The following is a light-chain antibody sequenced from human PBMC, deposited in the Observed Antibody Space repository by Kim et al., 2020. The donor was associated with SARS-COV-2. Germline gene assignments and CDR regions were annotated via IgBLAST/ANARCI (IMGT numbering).Light chain of an antibody. J-gene: IGKJ4*01. CDR1: QSVSSN. Sequence: SPGERATLSCTASQSVSSNLAWYQQKPGQAPRLLISGASTRATGIPARFSGRGSGTEFTLTISSLQSEDSALYYCQQYDDWPPLTFGGGTKVDIK. CDR3: QQYDDWPPLT. CDR2: GAS. V-gene: IGKV3-15*01.